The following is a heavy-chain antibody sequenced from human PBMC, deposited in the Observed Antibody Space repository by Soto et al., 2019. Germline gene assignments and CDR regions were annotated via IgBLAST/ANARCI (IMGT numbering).Heavy chain of an antibody. CDR2: IYPDDSDS. D-gene: IGHD1-26*01. Sequence: GESLKISCKGSGYKFTTYWIGWVRQMPGKGLEWMAIIYPDDSDSRYSPSFQGQVTISADKSISTAYLQWSSLKASDSAVYYCSGAESPDTAYFSLYWGQGTPVTVSS. J-gene: IGHJ4*02. V-gene: IGHV5-51*01. CDR1: GYKFTTYW. CDR3: SGAESPDTAYFSLY.